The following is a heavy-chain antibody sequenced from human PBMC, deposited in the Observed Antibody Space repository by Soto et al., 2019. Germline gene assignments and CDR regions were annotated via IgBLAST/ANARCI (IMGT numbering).Heavy chain of an antibody. CDR1: GFTFSSYA. Sequence: GGSLRLSCAASGFTFSSYAMHWVRQAPGKGLEYVSAISSNGGSTYYANSVKGRFTISRDNSKNTLYLQMGSLRAEDMAVYYCARGGPVAGIYYFDYWGQGTLVTVSS. J-gene: IGHJ4*02. V-gene: IGHV3-64*01. CDR2: ISSNGGST. D-gene: IGHD6-19*01. CDR3: ARGGPVAGIYYFDY.